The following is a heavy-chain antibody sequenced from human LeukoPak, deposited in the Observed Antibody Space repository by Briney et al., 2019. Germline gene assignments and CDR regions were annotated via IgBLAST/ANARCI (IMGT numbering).Heavy chain of an antibody. D-gene: IGHD3-22*01. V-gene: IGHV4-39*07. J-gene: IGHJ4*02. CDR1: GGSISSSNYY. CDR2: IYYSGNT. Sequence: KPSETLSLTRTVSGGSISSSNYYWGWIRQPPGKGLEWIGSIYYSGNTYYNPSLKSRVTISIDTSKNQFSLKLSSVTAADTAVYYCARGGVNYYDSSGFDYWGQGTLVTVSS. CDR3: ARGGVNYYDSSGFDY.